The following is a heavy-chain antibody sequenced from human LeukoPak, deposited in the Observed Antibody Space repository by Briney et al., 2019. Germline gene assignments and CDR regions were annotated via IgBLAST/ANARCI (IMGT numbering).Heavy chain of an antibody. CDR1: GFTFSDYS. V-gene: IGHV3-21*01. D-gene: IGHD1-26*01. CDR3: ARDDRVGALL. CDR2: ISSRSTSI. Sequence: PGGSLRLSCAASGFTFSDYSMNWVRQAPGKGLEWVSSISSRSTSIYYADSVKGRFTISRDSAKKLVYLQMNSLRAEDTAVYYCARDDRVGALLWGQGTLVIVSS. J-gene: IGHJ4*02.